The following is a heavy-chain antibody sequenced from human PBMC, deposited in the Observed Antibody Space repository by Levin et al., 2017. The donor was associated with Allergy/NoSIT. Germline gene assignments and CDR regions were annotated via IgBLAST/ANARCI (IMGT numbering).Heavy chain of an antibody. CDR2: ISAYNGNT. D-gene: IGHD3-9*01. V-gene: IGHV1-18*01. J-gene: IGHJ4*02. Sequence: GESLKISCKASGYTFTSYGISWVRQAPGQGLEWMGWISAYNGNTNYAQKLQGRVTMTTDTSTSTAYMELRSLRSDDTAVYYCASYDILTGYYPLDYWGQGTLVTVSS. CDR1: GYTFTSYG. CDR3: ASYDILTGYYPLDY.